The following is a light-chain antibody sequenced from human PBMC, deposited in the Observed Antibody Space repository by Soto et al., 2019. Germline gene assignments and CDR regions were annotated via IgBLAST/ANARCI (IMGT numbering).Light chain of an antibody. CDR1: QSVSSNY. V-gene: IGKV3-20*01. CDR3: QQYGNSPRYS. CDR2: GTS. J-gene: IGKJ2*03. Sequence: EIVLTQSPGTLSLSLGERATLSCRASQSVSSNYLAWYQQKPGQAPRLLIYGTSSRATGIPDRFSGSGSGIDFTLTINRLQPEDFAVYYCQQYGNSPRYSFGQGTKLEI.